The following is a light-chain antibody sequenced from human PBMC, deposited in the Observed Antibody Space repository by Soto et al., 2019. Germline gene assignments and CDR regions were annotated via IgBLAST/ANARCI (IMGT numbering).Light chain of an antibody. V-gene: IGKV3-20*01. CDR1: QSVSNNY. J-gene: IGKJ1*01. Sequence: EIELTQSPSTLSLSPGERATLSCRASQSVSNNYLAWYQQKPGQSPRLLIYGASNRATVIPDRFSGSGSGTDFTVTISRLEPEDFAVYYCHQYGSSGTFGQGTKVEIK. CDR2: GAS. CDR3: HQYGSSGT.